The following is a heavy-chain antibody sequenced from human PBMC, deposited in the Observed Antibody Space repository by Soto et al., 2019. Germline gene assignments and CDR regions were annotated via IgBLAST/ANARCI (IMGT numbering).Heavy chain of an antibody. Sequence: SETLSLTCSVSGGSISGSYWRWFRQPPGKGLEWLGYVYYTGSTNYSPSLRSRVSISVDTSKNEFSLRLSSVTAADTAVYFCARSVAVPGAHIDYWGQGTQVTVSS. CDR3: ARSVAVPGAHIDY. J-gene: IGHJ4*02. V-gene: IGHV4-59*01. CDR2: VYYTGST. CDR1: GGSISGSY. D-gene: IGHD6-19*01.